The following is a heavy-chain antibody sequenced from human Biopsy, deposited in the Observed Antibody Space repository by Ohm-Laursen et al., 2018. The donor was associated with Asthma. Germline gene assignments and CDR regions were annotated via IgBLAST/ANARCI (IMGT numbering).Heavy chain of an antibody. CDR2: ISYDGNHK. V-gene: IGHV3-30*18. J-gene: IGHJ4*02. Sequence: SLRLSCAASGFMFRSFGMHWVRQAPGKGLEWVAVISYDGNHKFYEDSVKGRFTIPRDNSKNTLYLQMNSLRTEDAAVYYCAKRRGYSGHDNDYWGQGTLVIVSS. CDR1: GFMFRSFG. CDR3: AKRRGYSGHDNDY. D-gene: IGHD5-12*01.